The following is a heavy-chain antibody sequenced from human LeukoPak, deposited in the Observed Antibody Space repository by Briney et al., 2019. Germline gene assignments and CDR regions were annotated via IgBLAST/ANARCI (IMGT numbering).Heavy chain of an antibody. CDR1: GYSFTSYW. CDR2: IYPGDCDT. Sequence: GGALQISCKGAGYSFTSYWIGWGRRMPGKGGGGMGIIYPGDCDTRYSPSFQGQVTISADKSISTAYLQSSSLKASDTAMYYCARHIYDILTGGFDPWGQGTLVTVSS. V-gene: IGHV5-51*01. CDR3: ARHIYDILTGGFDP. J-gene: IGHJ5*02. D-gene: IGHD3-9*01.